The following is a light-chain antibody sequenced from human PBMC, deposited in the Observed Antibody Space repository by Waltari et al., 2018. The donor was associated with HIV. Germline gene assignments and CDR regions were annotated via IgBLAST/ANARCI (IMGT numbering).Light chain of an antibody. CDR3: QQYNNWPLT. Sequence: EIVMTQSPAPLSVSPGERATLSCRTSQSVSRNLAWYQQKPGQAPRLLIYGASTRATDIPARFSGSGSGTEFTLTISSLQSEDFAVYHCQQYNNWPLTFGGGTKVEIK. J-gene: IGKJ4*01. CDR1: QSVSRN. CDR2: GAS. V-gene: IGKV3-15*01.